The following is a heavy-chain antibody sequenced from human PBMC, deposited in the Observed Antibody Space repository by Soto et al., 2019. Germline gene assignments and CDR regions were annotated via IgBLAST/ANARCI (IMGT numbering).Heavy chain of an antibody. CDR3: ARKDIAGNSVDF. CDR1: GYSFTTYW. V-gene: IGHV5-51*07. D-gene: IGHD6-13*01. Sequence: GESLKISFKASGYSFTTYWIGWVHQMPGKGLEWMGIIYPGDSDTRYSPSFQGQVTISADKSISTAYLQWSSLKASDSAMFYCARKDIAGNSVDFWGQGTLVTVSS. J-gene: IGHJ4*02. CDR2: IYPGDSDT.